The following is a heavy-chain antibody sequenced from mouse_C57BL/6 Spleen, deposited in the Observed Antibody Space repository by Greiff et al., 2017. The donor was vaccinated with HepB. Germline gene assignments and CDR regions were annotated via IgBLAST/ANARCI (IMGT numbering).Heavy chain of an antibody. Sequence: VQLQQSGAELARPGASVKLSCKASGYTFTSYGISWVKQRTGQDLEWIGEIYPRSGNTYYNEKFKGKATLTADKSSSTAYMELRSLTSEDSAVYFCARNEMRDGYFDYWGQGTTLTVSS. D-gene: IGHD2-3*01. CDR2: IYPRSGNT. J-gene: IGHJ2*01. V-gene: IGHV1-81*01. CDR1: GYTFTSYG. CDR3: ARNEMRDGYFDY.